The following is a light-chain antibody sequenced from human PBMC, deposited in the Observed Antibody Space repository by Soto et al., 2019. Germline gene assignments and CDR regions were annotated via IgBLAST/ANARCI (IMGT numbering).Light chain of an antibody. V-gene: IGKV2D-29*01. J-gene: IGKJ4*01. CDR2: ELF. CDR3: MQNTQFPLT. Sequence: EIVMTQTPLTLSVTPGHPASLSCKSSQSLLHSDGKTYLYWYLQRPGQPPQLLIYELFNRFSGVADRFSGSGSGTDFTLAISRVEAEDVGLYYCMQNTQFPLTFGGGTKVEIK. CDR1: QSLLHSDGKTY.